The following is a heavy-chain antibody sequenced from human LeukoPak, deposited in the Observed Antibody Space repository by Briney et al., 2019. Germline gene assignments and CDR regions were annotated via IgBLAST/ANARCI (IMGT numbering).Heavy chain of an antibody. CDR3: ARGGILRYFDY. D-gene: IGHD3-9*01. CDR2: IYYSGST. Sequence: PSETLSLTCTVSGGSISSSSYYWGWIRQPPGKGLEGIVSIYYSGSTYYNPSLKSRVTISVDTSKNQFSLTLSSVTAADTAVYYCARGGILRYFDYWGQGTLVTVSS. V-gene: IGHV4-39*07. J-gene: IGHJ4*02. CDR1: GGSISSSSYY.